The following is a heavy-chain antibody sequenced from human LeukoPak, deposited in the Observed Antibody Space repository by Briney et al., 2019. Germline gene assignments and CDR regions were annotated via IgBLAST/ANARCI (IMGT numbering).Heavy chain of an antibody. CDR1: GGTFISYA. D-gene: IGHD3-9*01. J-gene: IGHJ6*02. CDR3: ARDPDYDILTGYYSSGMDV. Sequence: SVKVSCKASGGTFISYAISWVRQAPGQGLEWMGGIIPIFGTANYAQKFQGRVTITADESTSTAYMELSSLRSEDTAVYYCARDPDYDILTGYYSSGMDVWGQGTTVTVSS. V-gene: IGHV1-69*13. CDR2: IIPIFGTA.